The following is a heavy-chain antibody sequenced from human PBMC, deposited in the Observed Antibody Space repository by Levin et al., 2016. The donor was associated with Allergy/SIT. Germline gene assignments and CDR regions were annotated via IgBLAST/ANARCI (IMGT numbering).Heavy chain of an antibody. Sequence: WIRPAPRERPWSGLHALIGMMINTTPQSLKTRLTISKDTSKNQVVLTMTNMDPVDTATYYCARNYYYDSSGYYVFDYWGQGTLVTVSS. V-gene: IGHV2-70*11. CDR2: LIGMMI. D-gene: IGHD3-22*01. CDR3: ARNYYYDSSGYYVFDY. J-gene: IGHJ4*02.